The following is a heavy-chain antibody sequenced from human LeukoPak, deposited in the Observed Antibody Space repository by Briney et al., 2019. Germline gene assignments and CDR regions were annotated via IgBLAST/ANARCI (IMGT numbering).Heavy chain of an antibody. V-gene: IGHV3-7*01. J-gene: IGHJ4*02. CDR2: IKEDGSEE. Sequence: GGSLRLSCAAWGFTFSSYWMMCLRHATGKGLECVANIKEDGSEEYYVDSVKGRFSISRDNAKNSLYLQMNSLRAEDTAVYYCARFGVATSAFDNWGQGNLVTVSS. D-gene: IGHD3-3*01. CDR3: ARFGVATSAFDN. CDR1: GFTFSSYW.